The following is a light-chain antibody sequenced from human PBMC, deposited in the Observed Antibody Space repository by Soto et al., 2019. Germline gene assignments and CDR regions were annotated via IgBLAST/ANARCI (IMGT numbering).Light chain of an antibody. CDR2: DAS. CDR1: QSVSSY. Sequence: SSQYPSSLPLPPGERATLSRRASQSVSSYLAWYQQKPGQAPRLLIYDASSRATGIPARFSGSGSGTEFTLTISGLQPDDFATYYCQQYKSYSLTFGGGTKVDIK. J-gene: IGKJ4*01. CDR3: QQYKSYSLT. V-gene: IGKV3-11*01.